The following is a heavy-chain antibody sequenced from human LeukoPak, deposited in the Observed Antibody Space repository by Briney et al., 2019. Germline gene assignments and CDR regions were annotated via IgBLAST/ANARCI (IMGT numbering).Heavy chain of an antibody. V-gene: IGHV3-21*01. CDR1: GFTFSRYA. Sequence: GGSLRLSCAASGFTFSRYAMNWVRQAPEKGLEWVSYISTGGDNRFYAESPKGRFTVSRDNAKNSLYLQMDSLRAEDTAVYYCARSFCTSATCSKVQFYCVLDVWGQGTTVTVSS. CDR2: ISTGGDNR. D-gene: IGHD2-8*01. CDR3: ARSFCTSATCSKVQFYCVLDV. J-gene: IGHJ6*02.